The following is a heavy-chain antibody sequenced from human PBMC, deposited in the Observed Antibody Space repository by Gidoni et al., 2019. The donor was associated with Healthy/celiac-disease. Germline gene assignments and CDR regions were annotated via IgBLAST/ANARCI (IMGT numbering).Heavy chain of an antibody. Sequence: QVLLVQSGAEVKKPGASVKVSCKASGYTFTSSYMHWVRQAPGQGLEWMGIINPSGGSTSYAQKFQGRVNMTRDTSTSTVYMELRSLRSEDTAVYYCARQLLYYYDSETDAFDIWGQGTMVTVSS. CDR2: INPSGGST. J-gene: IGHJ3*02. CDR1: GYTFTSSY. V-gene: IGHV1-46*01. D-gene: IGHD3-22*01. CDR3: ARQLLYYYDSETDAFDI.